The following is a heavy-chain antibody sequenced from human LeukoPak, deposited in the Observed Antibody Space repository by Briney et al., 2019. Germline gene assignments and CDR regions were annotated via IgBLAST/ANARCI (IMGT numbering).Heavy chain of an antibody. CDR1: GGTFSSYA. Sequence: ASVKVSCKASGGTFSSYAISWVRQAPGQGLEWMGRIIPILGIANYAQKFQGRVTITADKSTSTAYMELSSLRSEDTAVYYCARDRGYCSGGSCYSPAPLDYWGQGTLVTVSS. D-gene: IGHD2-15*01. J-gene: IGHJ4*02. CDR3: ARDRGYCSGGSCYSPAPLDY. CDR2: IIPILGIA. V-gene: IGHV1-69*04.